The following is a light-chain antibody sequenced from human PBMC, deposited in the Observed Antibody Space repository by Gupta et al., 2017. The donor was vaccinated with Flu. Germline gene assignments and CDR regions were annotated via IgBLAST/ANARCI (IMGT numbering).Light chain of an antibody. CDR2: QDT. V-gene: IGLV3-1*01. CDR1: SLEDKD. J-gene: IGLJ3*02. Sequence: SYELTQPPSVSLSPGPPASITCSGDSLEDKDVSWHHQKQGHSPVLVIYQDTNRPSESPERFTGSNSGYTATLTISGTQAMDEADYYCQTWDSTTWVFGGGTKLTVL. CDR3: QTWDSTTWV.